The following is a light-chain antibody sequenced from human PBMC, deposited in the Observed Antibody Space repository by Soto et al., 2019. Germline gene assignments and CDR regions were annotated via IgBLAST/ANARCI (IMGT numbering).Light chain of an antibody. Sequence: QSVLTQPPSVSGSPGQSVAISCTGSSSDVGSNNRVSWYHQHPGTAPKLIIYDVTNRPSGVPDRFSGSKSGNTASLTISGLQAEDEADYYCSSYTTSNTYVFGTGTKVTVL. CDR2: DVT. CDR1: SSDVGSNNR. J-gene: IGLJ1*01. CDR3: SSYTTSNTYV. V-gene: IGLV2-18*02.